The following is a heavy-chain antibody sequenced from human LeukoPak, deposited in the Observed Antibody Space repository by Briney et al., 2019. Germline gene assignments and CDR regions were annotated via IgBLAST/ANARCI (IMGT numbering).Heavy chain of an antibody. CDR3: ARDWGVRRDNWFDP. CDR1: GYTFTSYG. Sequence: ASVKVSCKASGYTFTSYGISLVRQAPGQGLEWMGWISAYNGNTNYAQKLQGRVTMTTDTSTSTAYMELRSLRSDDTAVYYCARDWGVRRDNWFDPWGQGTLVTVSS. V-gene: IGHV1-18*01. D-gene: IGHD3-16*01. CDR2: ISAYNGNT. J-gene: IGHJ5*02.